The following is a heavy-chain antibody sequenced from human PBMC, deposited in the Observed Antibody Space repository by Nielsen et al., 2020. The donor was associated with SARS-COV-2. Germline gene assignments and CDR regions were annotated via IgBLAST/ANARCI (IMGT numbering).Heavy chain of an antibody. V-gene: IGHV1-24*01. J-gene: IGHJ5*02. Sequence: ASVKVSCKVSGYTLTELSMHWVRQAPGKGLEWMGGFDPEDGETIYAQKFQGRVTMTEDTSTDTAYMELSSLRSEDTAVYYCARSPGGYCSSTSCRFDPWGQGTLVTVSS. CDR3: ARSPGGYCSSTSCRFDP. CDR2: FDPEDGET. D-gene: IGHD2-2*01. CDR1: GYTLTELS.